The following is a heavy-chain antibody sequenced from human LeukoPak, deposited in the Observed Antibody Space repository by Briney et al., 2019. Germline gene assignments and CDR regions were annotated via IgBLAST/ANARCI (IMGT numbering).Heavy chain of an antibody. V-gene: IGHV4-30-4*01. J-gene: IGHJ4*02. CDR3: ASVVRYYYDSSGYYRDY. CDR1: GGSLSRGYYY. CDR2: IYYSESP. D-gene: IGHD3-22*01. Sequence: SQTLSLTCTVSGGSLSRGYYYWRWIRQPRGKGLELIVYIYYSESPYYNPSLKSRVTIPVDTSKNQFSLKLSSVTAADTAVYYCASVVRYYYDSSGYYRDYWGQGTLVTVSS.